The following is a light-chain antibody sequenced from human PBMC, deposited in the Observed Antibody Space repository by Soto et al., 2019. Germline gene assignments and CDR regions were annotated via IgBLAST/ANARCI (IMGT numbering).Light chain of an antibody. J-gene: IGKJ4*01. Sequence: DIQMTQSPSSLTASVGDRVTISCRASQGFSNSLAWYQQKPGKVPTLLIYGASILQSGVPSRFSGSGSGTEFTLTISSLQPEDSATYYCQKYDSAPLTFGGGTKVEIK. CDR2: GAS. CDR1: QGFSNS. V-gene: IGKV1-27*01. CDR3: QKYDSAPLT.